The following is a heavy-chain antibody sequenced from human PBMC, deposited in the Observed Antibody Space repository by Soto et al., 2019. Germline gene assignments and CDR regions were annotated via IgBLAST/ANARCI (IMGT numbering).Heavy chain of an antibody. D-gene: IGHD3-3*01. CDR2: IYWDDDK. CDR3: AHTIKYDFWSGYLFNAFDI. Sequence: QITLKESGPTLVKPTQTLTLTCTFSGFSLSTSGVGVGWIRQPPGKALEWLALIYWDDDKRYSPSLKSRLTITKDTSKHQVVLTMTNMDPVDTATYYCAHTIKYDFWSGYLFNAFDIWGQGTMVTVSS. CDR1: GFSLSTSGVG. J-gene: IGHJ3*02. V-gene: IGHV2-5*02.